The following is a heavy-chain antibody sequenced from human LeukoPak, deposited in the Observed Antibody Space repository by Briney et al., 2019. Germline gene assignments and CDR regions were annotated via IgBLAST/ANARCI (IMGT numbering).Heavy chain of an antibody. J-gene: IGHJ4*02. Sequence: SQTLSLTCTVSGGSISSGDYSWSWIRQPPGKGLEWIGYIYYSGSTNYNPSLKSRVTISVDTSKNQFSLKLSSVTAADTAVYYCARGWDGSRSPFDYWGQGTLVTVSS. CDR3: ARGWDGSRSPFDY. CDR2: IYYSGST. D-gene: IGHD6-13*01. CDR1: GGSISSGDYS. V-gene: IGHV4-30-4*01.